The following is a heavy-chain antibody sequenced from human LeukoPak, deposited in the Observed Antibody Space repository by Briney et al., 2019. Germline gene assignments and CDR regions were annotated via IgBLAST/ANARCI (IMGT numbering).Heavy chain of an antibody. CDR1: GYSFGGYY. J-gene: IGHJ5*02. CDR2: INPNSANT. CDR3: ARDGAYSPGLIWSDP. Sequence: ASVKISCKTSGYSFGGYYIHWVRQAPGQGLEWMGRINPNSANTKYAQKFQGRVTMTRDTSTNTVFMELSSLRSDDTAVYYCARDGAYSPGLIWSDPWGQGTLVSVSS. D-gene: IGHD5-18*01. V-gene: IGHV1-2*06.